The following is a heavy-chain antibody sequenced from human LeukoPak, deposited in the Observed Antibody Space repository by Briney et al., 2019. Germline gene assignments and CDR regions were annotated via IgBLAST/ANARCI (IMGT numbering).Heavy chain of an antibody. CDR2: IYYSGST. CDR3: ARFGGSYYSYYYYMDV. J-gene: IGHJ6*03. V-gene: IGHV4-59*01. D-gene: IGHD1-26*01. Sequence: PSETLSLTCTVSGGSISSYYWSWIRQPPGKGLEWIGYIYYSGSTNYNPSLKSRVTISVDTSKNQFSLKLSSVTAADTAVYYCARFGGSYYSYYYYMDVWGKGTTVTISS. CDR1: GGSISSYY.